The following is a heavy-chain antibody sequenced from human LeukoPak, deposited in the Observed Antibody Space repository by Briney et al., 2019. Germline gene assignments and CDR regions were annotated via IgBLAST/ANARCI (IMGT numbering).Heavy chain of an antibody. Sequence: PSETLSLTCSVSGGSISTYYWSWIRQPPGKGLEWIGYAYYSGVTNYSPSLRSRVTISVDTSKKQFSLKLTSVTAADTAVYYCARDVPMTTRAFDIWGQGTMVTVSS. V-gene: IGHV4-59*13. CDR1: GGSISTYY. CDR2: AYYSGVT. D-gene: IGHD1-1*01. CDR3: ARDVPMTTRAFDI. J-gene: IGHJ3*02.